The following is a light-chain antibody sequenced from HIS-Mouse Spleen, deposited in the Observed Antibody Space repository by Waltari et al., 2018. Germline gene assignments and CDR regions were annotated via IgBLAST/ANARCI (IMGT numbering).Light chain of an antibody. CDR3: SSYTSSSIVV. J-gene: IGLJ2*01. V-gene: IGLV2-14*03. CDR2: DVS. Sequence: QSALTQPASVSGSPGQSITISCTVTTSDVGVYNYFSWYQQHPGKAPKRLIYDVSNRPSGVSNRFSGSKSGNTASLTISGLQAEDEADYYCSSYTSSSIVVFGGGTKLTVL. CDR1: TSDVGVYNY.